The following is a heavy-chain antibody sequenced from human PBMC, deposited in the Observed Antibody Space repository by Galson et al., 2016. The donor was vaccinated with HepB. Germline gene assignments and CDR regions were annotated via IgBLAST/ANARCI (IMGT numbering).Heavy chain of an antibody. Sequence: SLRLSCAASGFIVSSNYMSWVRQAPGKGLEWVASISGNGGRIYYADSVKGRFTISRDNSKNTLPLEMNSLRADDTAVYYCAKGANTAAAIFRRDIHFDYSGQGTPVTVSS. J-gene: IGHJ4*02. V-gene: IGHV3-23*01. CDR1: GFIVSSNY. CDR2: ISGNGGRI. D-gene: IGHD2-2*01. CDR3: AKGANTAAAIFRRDIHFDY.